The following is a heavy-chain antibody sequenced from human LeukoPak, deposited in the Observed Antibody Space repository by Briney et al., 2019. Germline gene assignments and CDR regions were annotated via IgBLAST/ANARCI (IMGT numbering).Heavy chain of an antibody. V-gene: IGHV3-53*04. CDR3: ASNSRRYYDSSGYYWG. CDR1: GFTVSNNY. J-gene: IGHJ4*02. CDR2: IYSGGST. D-gene: IGHD3-22*01. Sequence: GGSLRLSCAASGFTVSNNYMSWVRQAPGKGLEWVSVIYSGGSTYYADSVKGRFTISRHNSKNTLYLQMDSLRAEDTAVYYCASNSRRYYDSSGYYWGWGQGTLVTVSS.